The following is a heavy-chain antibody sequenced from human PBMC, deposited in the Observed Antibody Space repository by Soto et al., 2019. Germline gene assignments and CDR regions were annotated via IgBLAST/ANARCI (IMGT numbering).Heavy chain of an antibody. J-gene: IGHJ5*02. CDR1: GFTFSSYG. V-gene: IGHV3-23*01. CDR3: GGISVGS. CDR2: ISDSGGST. Sequence: EVQLLESGGGLVQPGGSLRLSCAASGFTFSSYGLNWVRQAPGKGLEWVSVISDSGGSTYYADSVKGRFTISRDNSKNTLSWQMSRLRAEDTAVYYCGGISVGSWGQGTLVTVSS. D-gene: IGHD6-19*01.